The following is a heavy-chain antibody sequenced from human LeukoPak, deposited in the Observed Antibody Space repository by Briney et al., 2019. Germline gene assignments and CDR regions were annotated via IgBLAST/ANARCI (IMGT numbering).Heavy chain of an antibody. D-gene: IGHD4-11*01. CDR2: IYTSGST. J-gene: IGHJ6*02. V-gene: IGHV4-61*02. Sequence: SQTLSLTCTVSGGSISSGSYYWSWIRQPAGKGLEWIGRIYTSGSTNYNPSLKSRVTISVDTSKNQFSLKLSSVTAADTAVYYCARDDGSNPQYCYYGMDVWGQGTTVTVSS. CDR3: ARDDGSNPQYCYYGMDV. CDR1: GGSISSGSYY.